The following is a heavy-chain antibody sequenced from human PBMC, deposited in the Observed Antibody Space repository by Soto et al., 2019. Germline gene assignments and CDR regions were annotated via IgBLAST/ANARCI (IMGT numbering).Heavy chain of an antibody. CDR1: GYTFTTYA. Sequence: GASVKVSCKASGYTFTTYAMHWVPQAPGQRFEWMGWINAGNGNTKYSQKFQGRVTITRDTSASTVYMELSSLRSEDTAVYYCARSIVVVTALDYWGQGTLVTVSS. V-gene: IGHV1-3*01. J-gene: IGHJ4*02. CDR2: INAGNGNT. CDR3: ARSIVVVTALDY. D-gene: IGHD2-21*02.